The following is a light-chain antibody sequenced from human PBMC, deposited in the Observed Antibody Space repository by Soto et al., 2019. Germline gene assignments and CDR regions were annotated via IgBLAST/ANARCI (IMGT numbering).Light chain of an antibody. Sequence: EIVLTQFPATLSLSPGERATLSCRASQSVSTSLAWYQQKPGQAPRLLIYGASNRATGIPARFSCSGSWTDFTLTIGSLEPEDSAVYYCHQCGTWPETFGQGTKVEIK. V-gene: IGKV3-11*01. CDR3: HQCGTWPET. CDR2: GAS. J-gene: IGKJ1*01. CDR1: QSVSTS.